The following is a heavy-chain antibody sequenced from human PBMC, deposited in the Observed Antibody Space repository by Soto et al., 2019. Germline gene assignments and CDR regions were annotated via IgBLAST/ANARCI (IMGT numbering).Heavy chain of an antibody. J-gene: IGHJ4*02. Sequence: QLQLQESGPGLVKPSETLSLTCTVSGGSISSSSYYWGWIRQPPGKGLEWIGSIYYSGSTYYNPSLKSRVPISVDTSKNQFSLKLSSVTAADTAVYYCALSIAAAGTGPDYWGQGTLVTVSS. CDR1: GGSISSSSYY. CDR2: IYYSGST. CDR3: ALSIAAAGTGPDY. V-gene: IGHV4-39*01. D-gene: IGHD6-13*01.